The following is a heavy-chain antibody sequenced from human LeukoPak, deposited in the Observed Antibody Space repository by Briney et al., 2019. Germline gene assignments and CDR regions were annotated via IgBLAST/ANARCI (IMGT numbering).Heavy chain of an antibody. CDR2: ISGDGGST. J-gene: IGHJ4*02. Sequence: PGGSLRLSCAASGFTFDDYAMHWVRQAPGKGLEWVSLISGDGGSTYYADSVKGRFTISGDNSKNSLYLQMNSLRTEDTALYYCAKDYAGYYDSSGYPPDYWGQGTLVTVSS. CDR1: GFTFDDYA. D-gene: IGHD3-22*01. CDR3: AKDYAGYYDSSGYPPDY. V-gene: IGHV3-43*02.